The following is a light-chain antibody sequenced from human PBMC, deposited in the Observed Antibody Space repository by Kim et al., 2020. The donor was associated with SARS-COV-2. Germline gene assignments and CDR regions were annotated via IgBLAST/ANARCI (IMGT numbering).Light chain of an antibody. CDR1: QSVGSY. V-gene: IGKV3-11*01. CDR2: DAS. Sequence: SLSPGERATLSCRASQSVGSYLAWYQQKPGQAPRLLIYDASKRAIGIPARFSGSGSGTDFTLTISSLEPEDFAVYYCQQRSDWPLPFGGGTKLEI. CDR3: QQRSDWPLP. J-gene: IGKJ4*01.